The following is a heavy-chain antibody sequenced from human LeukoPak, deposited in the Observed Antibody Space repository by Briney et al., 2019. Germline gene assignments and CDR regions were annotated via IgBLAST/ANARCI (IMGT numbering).Heavy chain of an antibody. V-gene: IGHV4-59*01. Sequence: SETLSLTCTVSGGSISSYYWSWIRQPPGKGLEWIGYIYYSGSTHYNPSLKSRVAISVDTSKNQFSLKLSSVTAADTAVYYCARGYGSGSYGYFDYWGQGTLVTVSS. CDR1: GGSISSYY. CDR2: IYYSGST. J-gene: IGHJ4*02. D-gene: IGHD3-10*01. CDR3: ARGYGSGSYGYFDY.